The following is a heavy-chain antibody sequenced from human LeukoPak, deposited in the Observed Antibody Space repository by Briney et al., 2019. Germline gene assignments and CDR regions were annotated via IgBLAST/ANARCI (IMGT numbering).Heavy chain of an antibody. CDR2: INPSGGST. CDR1: GYTFTSYY. Sequence: ASVKVSCKASGYTFTSYYMHWVRQAPGQGLEWMGIINPSGGSTNYTQKFQGRVTITADVSTSTAYMELSSLTSEDTGVYYCARTAMNNGDYWGQGTLVTVSS. V-gene: IGHV1-46*01. J-gene: IGHJ4*02. D-gene: IGHD1-14*01. CDR3: ARTAMNNGDY.